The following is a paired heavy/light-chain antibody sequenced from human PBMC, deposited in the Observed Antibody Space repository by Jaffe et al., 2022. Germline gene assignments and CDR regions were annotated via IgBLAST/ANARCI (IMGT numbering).Light chain of an antibody. CDR1: QSVSSD. J-gene: IGKJ2*01. CDR2: GAS. CDR3: QHYIKWPHT. V-gene: IGKV3-15*01. Sequence: EIVLTQSPGTLSVSPGERATLSCRASQSVSSDLAWYQQKPGQAPRLLIYGASTRATGIPARFSGSGSGTEFTLSVSSLQSEDFAVYYCQHYIKWPHTFGQGTKVEIK.
Heavy chain of an antibody. CDR1: GYNFANNW. Sequence: QLVQSGPEMKKAGESLKISCRASGYNFANNWIGWVRQMPGKGLEWLGVIFPRDFDLRYNPSFEGQVTISVDKSISTAYLQWSSLKASDTGMYFCVKGYDYGAAWGQGTLVTASS. CDR3: VKGYDYGAA. V-gene: IGHV5-51*03. D-gene: IGHD3-10*01. J-gene: IGHJ5*02. CDR2: IFPRDFDL.